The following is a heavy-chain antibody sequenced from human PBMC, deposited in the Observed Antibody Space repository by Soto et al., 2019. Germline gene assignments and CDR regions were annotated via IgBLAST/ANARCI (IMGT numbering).Heavy chain of an antibody. CDR2: IIPIFGTA. V-gene: IGHV1-69*13. CDR1: GGTFSSYA. D-gene: IGHD7-27*01. CDR3: ARVWGSPSRYYYYGMDV. J-gene: IGHJ6*02. Sequence: SVKVSCKASGGTFSSYAISWVRQAPGQGLEWMGGIIPIFGTANYAQKFQGRVTITADESTSTAYMELSSLRSEDTAVYYCARVWGSPSRYYYYGMDVWGQGTTVSVSS.